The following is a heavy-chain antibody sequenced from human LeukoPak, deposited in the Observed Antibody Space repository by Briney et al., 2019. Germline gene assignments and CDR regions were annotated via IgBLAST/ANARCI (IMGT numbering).Heavy chain of an antibody. J-gene: IGHJ4*02. V-gene: IGHV1-24*01. CDR2: FGPEDGET. Sequence: LWASVKVSCKVSGYTLTELSMHWVRQPPGKGLEWMGRFGPEDGETIYAQKFQGGVTMTADTSTDTAYMELSSLRSQDTAVYYCATEGKMVRGVYTDYWGQGTLVTVSS. CDR1: GYTLTELS. D-gene: IGHD3-10*01. CDR3: ATEGKMVRGVYTDY.